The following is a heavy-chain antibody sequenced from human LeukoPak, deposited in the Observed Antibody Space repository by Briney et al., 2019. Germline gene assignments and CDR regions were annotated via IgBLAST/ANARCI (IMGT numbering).Heavy chain of an antibody. CDR1: GYTFSSYA. CDR2: ISYDGSNK. Sequence: GGSLRLSCAASGYTFSSYAMHWVHQAPGKGLEWVAVISYDGSNKYYADSVKGRFTISRDNSKNTLYLQMNSLRAEDTAVYYCARDEYSSGWYYYWGQGTLVTVSS. J-gene: IGHJ4*02. V-gene: IGHV3-30-3*01. D-gene: IGHD6-19*01. CDR3: ARDEYSSGWYYY.